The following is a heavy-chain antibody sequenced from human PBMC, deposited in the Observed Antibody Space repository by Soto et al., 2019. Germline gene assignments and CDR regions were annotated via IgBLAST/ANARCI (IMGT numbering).Heavy chain of an antibody. Sequence: TLSVSCAVSGGSISSGCYSWSWIRQPPGKGLEWIVYIYHSGSTYYNPSLKSRVTISVDRSKNQFSLKLSSVTDADTAVYYCARGGAGSRHPDDACDIWGQGTMVNVSS. D-gene: IGHD6-19*01. CDR2: IYHSGST. CDR1: GGSISSGCYS. CDR3: ARGGAGSRHPDDACDI. J-gene: IGHJ3*02. V-gene: IGHV4-30-2*01.